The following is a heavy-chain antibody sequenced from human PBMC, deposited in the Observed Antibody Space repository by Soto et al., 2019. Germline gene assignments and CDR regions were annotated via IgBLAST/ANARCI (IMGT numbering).Heavy chain of an antibody. CDR1: GFTFSSYD. J-gene: IGHJ6*02. CDR2: VGTAGDT. Sequence: GGSLRLSCAASGFTFSSYDMHWVRQATGKGLEWVSAVGTAGDTYYPGSVKGRFTISRENAKNSLYLQMNSLRAGDTAVYYCARDSRYCSGGSCYFYYGMDVWGQGTTVTVSS. D-gene: IGHD2-15*01. V-gene: IGHV3-13*01. CDR3: ARDSRYCSGGSCYFYYGMDV.